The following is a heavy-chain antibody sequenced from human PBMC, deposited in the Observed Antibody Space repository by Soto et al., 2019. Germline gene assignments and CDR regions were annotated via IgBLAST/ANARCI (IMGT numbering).Heavy chain of an antibody. CDR3: AKGGQGCSSTSCYNYFDY. V-gene: IGHV3-23*01. CDR1: GFTLSSYA. CDR2: ISGSGGST. J-gene: IGHJ4*02. D-gene: IGHD2-2*02. Sequence: GGSLRLSCAASGFTLSSYAMSWVRQAPGKGLEWVSAISGSGGSTYYADSVKGRFTISRDNSKNTLYLQMNSLRAEDTAVYYCAKGGQGCSSTSCYNYFDYWGQGTLLTVSS.